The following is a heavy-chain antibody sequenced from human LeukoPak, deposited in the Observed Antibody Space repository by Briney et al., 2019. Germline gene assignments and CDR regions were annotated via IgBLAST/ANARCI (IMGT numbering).Heavy chain of an antibody. V-gene: IGHV3-74*01. D-gene: IGHD3/OR15-3a*01. J-gene: IGHJ4*02. CDR2: INSDGITA. Sequence: PGGSLRLSCAASGVTFSSYWMHWVRQAPGKGLMWVSRINSDGITAFYADSVKGRFTISRDNAKNTLYLQMNSLRAEDTAVYYCARGTGYAVLDYWGQGTLVTVSS. CDR3: ARGTGYAVLDY. CDR1: GVTFSSYW.